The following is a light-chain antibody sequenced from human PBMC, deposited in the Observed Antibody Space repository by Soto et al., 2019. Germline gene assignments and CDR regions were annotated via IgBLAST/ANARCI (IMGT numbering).Light chain of an antibody. Sequence: EIVLTQSPDTLSVSPGKRATLSCRASQSLDNHLAWYQQQPGQPPTLLIFDASNRATGVLARFSGRGSGTDFTLTISSLEPEDVAVYYCQHRHNWPSLTFGGGTRVEI. CDR2: DAS. CDR3: QHRHNWPSLT. CDR1: QSLDNH. J-gene: IGKJ4*01. V-gene: IGKV3-11*01.